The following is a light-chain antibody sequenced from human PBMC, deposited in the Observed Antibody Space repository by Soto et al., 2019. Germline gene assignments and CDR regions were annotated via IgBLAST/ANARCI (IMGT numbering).Light chain of an antibody. Sequence: EIVLTQSPCTLSVSPVERATLSCMATESVVSNYLAWYQQKPGQAPRLLIHDASSRATGISDRFTGSGSGTDFTLTITTLEPEDFAVYYCQQYGSSPRTFGLGTKVDIK. CDR2: DAS. CDR3: QQYGSSPRT. CDR1: ESVVSNY. V-gene: IGKV3-20*01. J-gene: IGKJ1*01.